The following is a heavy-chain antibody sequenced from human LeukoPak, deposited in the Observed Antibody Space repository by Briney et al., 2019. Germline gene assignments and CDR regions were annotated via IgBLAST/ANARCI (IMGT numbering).Heavy chain of an antibody. D-gene: IGHD6-13*01. Sequence: ASVKVSCKASGYTFTGYYMHWVRQAPGQGLEWMGWINPNSGGTNYAQKFQGRVTMTRDTSISTAYMELSRLRSDDTAVYYCARDRSIAAARSGFDYRGQGTLVTVSS. CDR3: ARDRSIAAARSGFDY. V-gene: IGHV1-2*02. CDR1: GYTFTGYY. CDR2: INPNSGGT. J-gene: IGHJ4*02.